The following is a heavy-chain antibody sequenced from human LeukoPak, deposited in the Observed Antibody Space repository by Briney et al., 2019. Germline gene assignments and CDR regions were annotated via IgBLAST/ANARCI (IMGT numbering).Heavy chain of an antibody. V-gene: IGHV1-3*01. J-gene: IGHJ5*02. CDR2: INAGNGNT. D-gene: IGHD3-10*01. Sequence: ASVKVSCKASGYTFTSYAMHWVRQAPGQRLEWMGWINAGNGNTKYSQKFQGRVTITRDTSASTVYMELSSLRSEDTAVYYCARGLGSESYYGSWGQGTLVTVSS. CDR1: GYTFTSYA. CDR3: ARGLGSESYYGS.